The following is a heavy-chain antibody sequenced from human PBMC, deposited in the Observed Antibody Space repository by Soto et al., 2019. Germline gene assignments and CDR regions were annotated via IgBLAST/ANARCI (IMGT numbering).Heavy chain of an antibody. CDR1: GYTFTNYW. J-gene: IGHJ4*02. D-gene: IGHD6-13*01. CDR3: ARPARSVSSSWPLDY. V-gene: IGHV5-51*01. CDR2: IYPGDSDT. Sequence: PGESLKISCKGSGYTFTNYWIGWVRQMPGKGLEWMGIIYPGDSDTRYSPSFQGQVTISADKSISTAYLQWSSLKASDTAMYYCARPARSVSSSWPLDYWGQGTLVTVSS.